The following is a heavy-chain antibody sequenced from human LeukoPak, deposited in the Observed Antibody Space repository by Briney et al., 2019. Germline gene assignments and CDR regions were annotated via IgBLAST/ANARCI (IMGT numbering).Heavy chain of an antibody. CDR1: GDIFTELS. CDR2: FDPEQNTI. CDR3: ATRSGDFWSGYVN. V-gene: IGHV1-24*01. D-gene: IGHD3-3*01. Sequence: GASVKVSCKVSGDIFTELSINWVRQAPGKGLECMGCFDPEQNTIIYAQRLQGRVTMTEDTSTDTAYMELSSLTSEDTGIYYCATRSGDFWSGYVNWGQGTLVTVSS. J-gene: IGHJ4*02.